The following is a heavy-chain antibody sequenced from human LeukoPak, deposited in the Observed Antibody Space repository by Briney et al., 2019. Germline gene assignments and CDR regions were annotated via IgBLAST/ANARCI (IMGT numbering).Heavy chain of an antibody. CDR1: VFTFSSYS. D-gene: IGHD3-16*02. Sequence: GGSLRLSCAASVFTFSSYSMNWVRQAPGKGLEWVSYISSSSSTIYYADSVKGRFTISRDNAKNSLYLQMNSLRAEDTAVYYCARAFGGVIVWGQGTLVTVSS. CDR3: ARAFGGVIV. V-gene: IGHV3-48*01. J-gene: IGHJ4*02. CDR2: ISSSSSTI.